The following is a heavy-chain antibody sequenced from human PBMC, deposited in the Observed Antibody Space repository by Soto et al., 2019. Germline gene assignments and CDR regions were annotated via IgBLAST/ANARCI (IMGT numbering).Heavy chain of an antibody. D-gene: IGHD5-18*01. V-gene: IGHV4-59*12. CDR2: IYYSGST. Sequence: SETLSLTCTVSGGSIISYYWSWIRQPPWKGLEWIGYIYYSGSTNYNPSLKSRVTVSVDTSKNQFSLKLSSVTAADTAVYYCARGPGYSYGYNDYWGQGTLVTVSS. CDR3: ARGPGYSYGYNDY. J-gene: IGHJ4*02. CDR1: GGSIISYY.